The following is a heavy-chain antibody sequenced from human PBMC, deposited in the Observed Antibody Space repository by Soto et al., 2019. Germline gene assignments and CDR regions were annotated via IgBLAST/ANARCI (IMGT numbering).Heavy chain of an antibody. CDR1: GYTFTGYY. CDR3: ARVSQYSSSWLPRRDHYGMDV. V-gene: IGHV1-2*02. J-gene: IGHJ6*02. Sequence: ASVKVSCKASGYTFTGYYMHWVRQAPGQGLEWMGWINPNSGGTNYAQKFQGRVTMTRDTSISTAYMELSRLRSDDTAVYYCARVSQYSSSWLPRRDHYGMDVWGQATTVTGSS. D-gene: IGHD6-13*01. CDR2: INPNSGGT.